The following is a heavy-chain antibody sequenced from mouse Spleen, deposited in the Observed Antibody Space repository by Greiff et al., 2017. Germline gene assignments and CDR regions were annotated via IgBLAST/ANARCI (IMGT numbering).Heavy chain of an antibody. V-gene: IGHV1-69*02. J-gene: IGHJ2*01. Sequence: VQLQQPGAELVRPGASVKLSCKASGYTFTSYWINWVKQRPGQGLEWIGNIYPSDSYTNYNQKFKDKATLTVDKSSSTAYVQLSSPTSEDSAVYYCTRLGTTGFDYWGQGTTLTVSS. CDR3: TRLGTTGFDY. CDR2: IYPSDSYT. CDR1: GYTFTSYW. D-gene: IGHD2-3*01.